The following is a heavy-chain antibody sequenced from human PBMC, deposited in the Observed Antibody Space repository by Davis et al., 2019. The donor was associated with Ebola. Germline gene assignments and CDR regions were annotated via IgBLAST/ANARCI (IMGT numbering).Heavy chain of an antibody. Sequence: AASVKVSCKASGYTFTDYYMHWVRQAPGQGLEWMGRINPNSGGTNYAKKFQGRVTMTRDTSISTAYMELSRLRSDDTAVYYYAKKPGGVVVAATPAFDYWGQGTLVTVSS. D-gene: IGHD2-15*01. CDR2: INPNSGGT. V-gene: IGHV1-2*06. CDR3: AKKPGGVVVAATPAFDY. J-gene: IGHJ4*02. CDR1: GYTFTDYY.